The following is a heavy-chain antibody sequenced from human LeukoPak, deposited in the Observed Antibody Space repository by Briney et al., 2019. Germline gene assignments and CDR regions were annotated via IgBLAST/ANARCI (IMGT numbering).Heavy chain of an antibody. CDR2: IYTSGST. CDR3: ARSGLDCSSTSCYFHPFDY. V-gene: IGHV4-4*07. D-gene: IGHD2-2*01. J-gene: IGHJ4*02. CDR1: GGSISSYY. Sequence: SETLSLTCTVSGGSISSYYWSWIRQPAGKGLEWIGRIYTSGSTNYNPSLKSRVTMSVDTSKNQFSLKLSSVTAADTAVYYCARSGLDCSSTSCYFHPFDYWGQGTLVTVSS.